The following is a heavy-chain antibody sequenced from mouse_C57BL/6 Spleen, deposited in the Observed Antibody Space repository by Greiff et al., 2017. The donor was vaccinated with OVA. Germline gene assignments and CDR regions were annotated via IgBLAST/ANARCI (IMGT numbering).Heavy chain of an antibody. V-gene: IGHV5-4*01. CDR3: ARGGTWGYFDY. J-gene: IGHJ2*01. Sequence: EVQRVESGGGLVKPGGSLKLSCAASGFTFSSYAMSWVRQTPEKRLEWVATISDGGSYTYYPDNVKGRFTISRDNAKNNLYLQMSHLKSEDTAMYYCARGGTWGYFDYWGQGTTLTVSS. D-gene: IGHD3-3*01. CDR1: GFTFSSYA. CDR2: ISDGGSYT.